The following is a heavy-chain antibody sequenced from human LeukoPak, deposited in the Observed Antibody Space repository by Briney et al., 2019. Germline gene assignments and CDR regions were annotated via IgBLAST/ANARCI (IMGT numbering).Heavy chain of an antibody. CDR2: IKQDGSEK. CDR1: GFTFSSYW. Sequence: PGGSLRLSCAASGFTFSSYWMSWVRQAPGKGLEWVANIKQDGSEKYYVDSVKGRFTISRDNAKNSLYLQMNSLRAEDTAVYYCAKDIGGPYNYGDYGGFDYWGQGTLVTVSS. CDR3: AKDIGGPYNYGDYGGFDY. V-gene: IGHV3-7*03. J-gene: IGHJ4*02. D-gene: IGHD4-17*01.